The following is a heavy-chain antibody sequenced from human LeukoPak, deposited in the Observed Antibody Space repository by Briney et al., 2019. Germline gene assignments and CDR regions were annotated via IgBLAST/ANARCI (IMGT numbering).Heavy chain of an antibody. D-gene: IGHD2-8*01. CDR3: ARGPTNGQAFDY. CDR1: GFTFSSSW. CDR2: IREDGSQK. J-gene: IGHJ4*02. V-gene: IGHV3-7*01. Sequence: GGSLRLSCAASGFTFSSSWMTWVRQVPGKGLEWVASIREDGSQKSAVDSVRGRFTVSRDNAKNSVYLQMDSLRAEDTAVYYCARGPTNGQAFDYWGQGTLVSVSS.